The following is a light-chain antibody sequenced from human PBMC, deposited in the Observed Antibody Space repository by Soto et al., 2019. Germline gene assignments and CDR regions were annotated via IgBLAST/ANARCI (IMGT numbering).Light chain of an antibody. CDR1: QSVGTS. V-gene: IGKV3-11*01. J-gene: IGKJ2*01. CDR3: QQRANWPPRDT. CDR2: AAS. Sequence: DIVLTQSPATLSLSPGERASLSCRASQSVGTSLAWYQQRPGQAPRLLLSAASTRATGIPARFSGSGTGTDVTLTISGLQPEDVAVYYCQQRANWPPRDTFGQGTKLEIK.